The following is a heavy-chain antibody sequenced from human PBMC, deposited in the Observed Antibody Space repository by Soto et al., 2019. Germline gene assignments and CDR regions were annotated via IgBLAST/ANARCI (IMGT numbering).Heavy chain of an antibody. J-gene: IGHJ1*01. Sequence: QVQLVESGGGVVQPGRSLRLSCAASGFTFSSYGMHWVRQAPGKGLEWVAVIWYDGSNKYYADSVKGRFTISRDNSKNPLYLQMNSLRAEDTAVYYCARDKVAAAEYFQHWGQGTLVTVSS. V-gene: IGHV3-33*01. CDR2: IWYDGSNK. CDR3: ARDKVAAAEYFQH. D-gene: IGHD6-13*01. CDR1: GFTFSSYG.